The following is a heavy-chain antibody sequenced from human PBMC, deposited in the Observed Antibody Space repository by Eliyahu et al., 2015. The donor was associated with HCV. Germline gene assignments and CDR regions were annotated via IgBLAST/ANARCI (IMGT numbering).Heavy chain of an antibody. CDR1: GFTLSSYA. CDR3: ARERRGPIFDDYGGPYNNGMDV. V-gene: IGHV3-30-3*01. J-gene: IGHJ6*02. Sequence: QVQLVESGGGVVQPGRSLRLSCAGSGFTLSSYAXXWVRQTPDKGLEWVAVMSSDGNKQLYADSVKGRFTISRDSSMNTLYLEMNSLRPDDTALFYCARERRGPIFDDYGGPYNNGMDVWGQGTTVTVS. CDR2: MSSDGNKQ. D-gene: IGHD4-17*01.